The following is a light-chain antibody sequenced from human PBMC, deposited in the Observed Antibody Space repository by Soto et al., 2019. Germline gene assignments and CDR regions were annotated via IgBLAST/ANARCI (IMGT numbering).Light chain of an antibody. CDR3: GAWDSSLNVYL. J-gene: IGLJ1*01. CDR1: SSNIGNYY. V-gene: IGLV1-51*01. Sequence: QSVLTQPPSVSAAPGQKISISCSGSSSNIGNYYVSWYHQLPETAPKLLIYDNTKRPSGIPDRFSGSKSGPSATLAITGLQTGDEGHYSCGAWDSSLNVYLFGGGTKATVL. CDR2: DNT.